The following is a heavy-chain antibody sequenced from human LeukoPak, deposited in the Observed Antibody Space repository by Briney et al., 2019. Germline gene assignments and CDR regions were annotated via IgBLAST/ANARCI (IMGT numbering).Heavy chain of an antibody. CDR1: GGSFSSNI. V-gene: IGHV1-69*05. J-gene: IGHJ5*02. Sequence: ASVKVSCKASGGSFSSNIIGWVRQAPGQGLEWMGGIVPIFGKTKYAQKFQGRVTITTDESSSTAYMELSSLRSDDTAIYYCARGWGIPAPISWFDLWGQGTLASVFS. CDR3: ARGWGIPAPISWFDL. D-gene: IGHD2-2*01. CDR2: IVPIFGKT.